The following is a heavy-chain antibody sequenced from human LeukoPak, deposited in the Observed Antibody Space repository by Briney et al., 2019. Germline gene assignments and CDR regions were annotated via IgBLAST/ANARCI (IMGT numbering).Heavy chain of an antibody. CDR2: ISSSSSFI. J-gene: IGHJ4*02. CDR3: ARGGTTPY. V-gene: IGHV3-21*01. Sequence: GGSLRLSCAASGFTFSSYSMNWVRQAPGKGLEWVASISSSSSFIYYADSVKGRYTISRDNAKTSLYLQMTSLRAEDTAVYYCARGGTTPYWGQGTLVTVSS. CDR1: GFTFSSYS. D-gene: IGHD2-15*01.